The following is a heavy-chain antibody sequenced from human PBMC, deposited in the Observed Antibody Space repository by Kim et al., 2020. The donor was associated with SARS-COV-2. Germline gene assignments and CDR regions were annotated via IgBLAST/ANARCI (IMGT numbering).Heavy chain of an antibody. CDR3: ARDLGRSGHTGLYYGMDV. Sequence: GGSLRLSCAASGFTFSSYAMHWVRQAPGKGLEWVAVISYDGSNKYYADSVKGRFTISRDNSKNTLYLQMNSLRAEDTAVYYCARDLGRSGHTGLYYGMDVWGQGTTVTVSS. J-gene: IGHJ6*02. CDR1: GFTFSSYA. CDR2: ISYDGSNK. D-gene: IGHD1-26*01. V-gene: IGHV3-30*04.